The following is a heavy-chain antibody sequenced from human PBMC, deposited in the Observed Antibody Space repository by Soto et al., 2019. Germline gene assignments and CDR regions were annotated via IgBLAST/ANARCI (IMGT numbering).Heavy chain of an antibody. CDR3: ARVNVVVVAAISNYYYYMDV. V-gene: IGHV5-51*01. D-gene: IGHD2-15*01. J-gene: IGHJ6*03. CDR1: GYSFTSYW. CDR2: IYPGDSDT. Sequence: GESLKISCKGSGYSFTSYWIGWVRQMPGKGLEWMGIIYPGDSDTRYSPSFQGQVTISADKSISTAYLQWSSLKASDTAMYYCARVNVVVVAAISNYYYYMDVWGKGTTVTVSS.